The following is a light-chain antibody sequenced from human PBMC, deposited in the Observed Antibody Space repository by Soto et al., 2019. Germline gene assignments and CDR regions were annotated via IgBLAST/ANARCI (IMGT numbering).Light chain of an antibody. CDR2: SFS. V-gene: IGLV1-44*01. CDR1: SSNIGSNT. J-gene: IGLJ1*01. CDR3: AAWDDSLNGYV. Sequence: VLTQPPSASGTPGQRVTISCSGSSSNIGSNTVNWYQQLPGTAPKLLIYSFSQRPSGVPDRFSGSKSGTSASLAISGLQSEDEADYYCAAWDDSLNGYVFGTGTKVAVL.